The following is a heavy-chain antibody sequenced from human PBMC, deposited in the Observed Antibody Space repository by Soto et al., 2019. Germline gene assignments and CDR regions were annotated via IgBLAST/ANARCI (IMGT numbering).Heavy chain of an antibody. V-gene: IGHV3-30*18. Sequence: ESGGGVAQPGRSLRLSCAVSGFTFSDYGMHWVRQAPGKGLEWVAVVSYDGSYKYYADSVKGRFTVSRDLSGNTLFLQMNSLRLEDTAVYFCAKEMYPRTVLDSSSPWGDYWGQGTLGAVSS. D-gene: IGHD6-6*01. CDR1: GFTFSDYG. J-gene: IGHJ4*02. CDR2: VSYDGSYK. CDR3: AKEMYPRTVLDSSSPWGDY.